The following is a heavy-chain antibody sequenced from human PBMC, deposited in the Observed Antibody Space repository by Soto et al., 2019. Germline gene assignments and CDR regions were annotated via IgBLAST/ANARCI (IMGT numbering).Heavy chain of an antibody. CDR1: GFTFSSYA. J-gene: IGHJ3*02. Sequence: GGSLRLSCAASGFTFSSYAMHWVRQAPGKGLEWVAVISYDGSNKYYADSVKGRFTISRDNSKNTLYLQMNSLRAEDTAVYYCARENYYDSSGYYPHAFDIWGQGAMVTVSS. CDR2: ISYDGSNK. D-gene: IGHD3-22*01. CDR3: ARENYYDSSGYYPHAFDI. V-gene: IGHV3-30-3*01.